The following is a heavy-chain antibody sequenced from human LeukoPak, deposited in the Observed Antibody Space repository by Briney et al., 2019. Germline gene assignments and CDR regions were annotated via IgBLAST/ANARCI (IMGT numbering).Heavy chain of an antibody. D-gene: IGHD1-26*01. CDR2: IYYSGST. Sequence: SETLCLTCAVSGYSISSGYYWGGIREPPGKGLEWTGYIYYSGSTNYNPSLKSRVTISVDTSKNQFSLKLSSVTAADTAVYYCARDGGSYSLFDYWGQGTLVTVSS. V-gene: IGHV4-61*01. CDR1: GYSISSGYY. CDR3: ARDGGSYSLFDY. J-gene: IGHJ4*02.